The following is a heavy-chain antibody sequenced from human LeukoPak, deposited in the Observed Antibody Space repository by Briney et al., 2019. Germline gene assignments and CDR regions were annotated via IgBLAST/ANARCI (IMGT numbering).Heavy chain of an antibody. Sequence: PGGSLRLSCAASGFTFSIYAMTWVRQAPGKGLEWVSTISGNGVTTNSADSVKGRFTISRDNAKNSLYLQMNSLRAEDTALYHCVRDEYCSSSTCPMDVWGKGTTVTVSS. CDR1: GFTFSIYA. CDR2: ISGNGVTT. V-gene: IGHV3-23*01. CDR3: VRDEYCSSSTCPMDV. D-gene: IGHD2-2*01. J-gene: IGHJ6*04.